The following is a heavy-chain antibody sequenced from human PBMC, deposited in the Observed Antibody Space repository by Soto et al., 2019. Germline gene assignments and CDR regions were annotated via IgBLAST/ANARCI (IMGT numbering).Heavy chain of an antibody. Sequence: GESLKISCKGSGYSFTSYWICWVRQMPGKGLEWMGLIYPGDSDTRYSPSFQGQVTISADKSISTAYLQWSSLKASDTAMYYCARSGTAHYYYMDVWGKGTTVTVSS. D-gene: IGHD5-18*01. CDR1: GYSFTSYW. V-gene: IGHV5-51*01. J-gene: IGHJ6*03. CDR3: ARSGTAHYYYMDV. CDR2: IYPGDSDT.